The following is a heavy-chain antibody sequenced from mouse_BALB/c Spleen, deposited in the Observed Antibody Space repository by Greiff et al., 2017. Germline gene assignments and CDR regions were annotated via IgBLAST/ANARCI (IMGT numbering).Heavy chain of an antibody. CDR3: ARWPGGNYQSYFDY. J-gene: IGHJ2*01. D-gene: IGHD2-1*01. Sequence: VQLQQSGAELVKPGASVKLSCTASGFTFKDSYMHWVQQRPEQGLEWIGRIDPANGNTKYDPKFQGNATITADTSSNTAYLQLSSLTSEDTAVYYCARWPGGNYQSYFDYWGQGTTLTVSS. CDR1: GFTFKDSY. CDR2: IDPANGNT. V-gene: IGHV14-3*02.